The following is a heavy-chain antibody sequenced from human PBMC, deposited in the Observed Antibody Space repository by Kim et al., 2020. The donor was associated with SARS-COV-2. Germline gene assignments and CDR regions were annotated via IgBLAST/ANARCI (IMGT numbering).Heavy chain of an antibody. D-gene: IGHD3-22*01. J-gene: IGHJ4*02. Sequence: GGSLRLSCTASGFTFGDYAMSWFRQAPGKGLEWVGFIRSKAYGGTTEYAASVKGRFTISRDDSKSIAYLQMNSLKTEDTAVYYCTSHNRDGTSSGYFSIGYFDYWGQGTLVTVSS. CDR1: GFTFGDYA. V-gene: IGHV3-49*03. CDR3: TSHNRDGTSSGYFSIGYFDY. CDR2: IRSKAYGGTT.